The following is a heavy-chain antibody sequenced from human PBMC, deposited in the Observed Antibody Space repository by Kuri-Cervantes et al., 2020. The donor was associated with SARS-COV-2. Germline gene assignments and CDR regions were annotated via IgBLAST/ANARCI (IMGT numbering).Heavy chain of an antibody. D-gene: IGHD2-2*01. CDR2: ISSSSYI. Sequence: GESLKISCAASGFTFSSYSMNWVRQAPGKGLEWVSSISSSSYIYYADSVKGRFTISRDNAKNSLYLQMNSLRAEDTAVYYCARALLGYCSSTSCYFHYFDYWGQGTLVTVSS. CDR3: ARALLGYCSSTSCYFHYFDY. V-gene: IGHV3-21*01. J-gene: IGHJ4*02. CDR1: GFTFSSYS.